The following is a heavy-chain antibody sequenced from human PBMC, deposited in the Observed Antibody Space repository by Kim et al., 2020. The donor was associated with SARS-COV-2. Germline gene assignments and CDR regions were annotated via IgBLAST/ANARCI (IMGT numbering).Heavy chain of an antibody. Sequence: GGSLRLSCAASGFTFSSYAMHWVRQAPGKGLEWVAVISYDGSNKYYADSVKGRFTISRDNSKNTLYLQMNSLRAEDTAVYYFARDYIVASGWFDPWGQGTLVTVSS. D-gene: IGHD5-12*01. CDR3: ARDYIVASGWFDP. V-gene: IGHV3-30*04. CDR1: GFTFSSYA. J-gene: IGHJ5*02. CDR2: ISYDGSNK.